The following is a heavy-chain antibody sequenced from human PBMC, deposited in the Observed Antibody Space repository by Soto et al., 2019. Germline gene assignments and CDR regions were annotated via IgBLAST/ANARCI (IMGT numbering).Heavy chain of an antibody. Sequence: ESGGAVVQPGKSLRLSCAASGFTFTSYGMHWVRQAPGKGPEWVAFISYDGNNKKYTESVKGRFSISRDNSKNTLYLQMNSLRVEDTAMYYWAKENLLELGLISYFDYWGQGTLVTVSS. CDR3: AKENLLELGLISYFDY. CDR2: ISYDGNNK. CDR1: GFTFTSYG. D-gene: IGHD3-16*01. V-gene: IGHV3-30*18. J-gene: IGHJ4*02.